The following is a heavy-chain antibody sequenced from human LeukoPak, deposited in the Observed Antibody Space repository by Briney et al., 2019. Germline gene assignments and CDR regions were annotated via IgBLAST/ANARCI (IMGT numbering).Heavy chain of an antibody. V-gene: IGHV3-21*01. Sequence: GGSLRLSCAASGFTFSSYSMNWVRLAPGKGLEWVSSISSSSSYIYYADSVKGRFTISRDNAKNSLYLQMNSPRAEDTAVYYCARDPGMAAAGTFDYWGQGTLVTVSS. D-gene: IGHD6-13*01. CDR1: GFTFSSYS. CDR3: ARDPGMAAAGTFDY. CDR2: ISSSSSYI. J-gene: IGHJ4*02.